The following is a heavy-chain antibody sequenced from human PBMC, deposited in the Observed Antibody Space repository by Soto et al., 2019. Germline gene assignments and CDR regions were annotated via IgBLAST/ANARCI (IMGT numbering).Heavy chain of an antibody. CDR3: GSSSEGDYYYGMDV. D-gene: IGHD6-13*01. V-gene: IGHV4-39*01. CDR1: GGSISSSSYY. J-gene: IGHJ6*02. CDR2: IYYSGST. Sequence: TSETLSLTCTVSGGSISSSSYYWGGIRQPPGKGLEWIGSIYYSGSTYYNPSLKSRVTISVDTSKNQFSLKLSSVTAADTAVYYCGSSSEGDYYYGMDVWGQGTTVTVSS.